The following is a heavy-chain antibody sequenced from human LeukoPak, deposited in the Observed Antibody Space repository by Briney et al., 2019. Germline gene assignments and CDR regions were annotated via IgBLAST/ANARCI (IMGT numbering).Heavy chain of an antibody. Sequence: PGGSLRLSCEASGFPFGSYVMSWVRQAPGKGLEWIAYINHNAEMIFYPDFVKGRFTISRDNAKSSLYLQMNALRYEDTAIYYCARDYDWAFDLWGQGTLVTVSS. CDR3: ARDYDWAFDL. D-gene: IGHD3-9*01. CDR2: INHNAEMI. V-gene: IGHV3-48*02. CDR1: GFPFGSYV. J-gene: IGHJ4*02.